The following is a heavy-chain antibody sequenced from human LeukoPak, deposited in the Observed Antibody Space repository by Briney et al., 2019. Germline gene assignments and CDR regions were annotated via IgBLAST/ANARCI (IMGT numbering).Heavy chain of an antibody. J-gene: IGHJ6*02. CDR3: AKESVWFGDVLGGLDV. CDR2: ISYDGDDK. D-gene: IGHD3-10*01. V-gene: IGHV3-30*18. Sequence: GRSLRLSCVASGFTFSKYGMHWVRQAPGKGLEWVALISYDGDDKYYADSVKGRFTVSRDISKNTLSLQMNALRTEDTAVYYCAKESVWFGDVLGGLDVWGQGTTVTVSS. CDR1: GFTFSKYG.